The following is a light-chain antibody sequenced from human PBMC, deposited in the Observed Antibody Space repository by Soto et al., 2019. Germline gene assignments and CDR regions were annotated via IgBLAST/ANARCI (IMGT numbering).Light chain of an antibody. CDR3: QQLSSSPRT. CDR1: QSVTNSR. V-gene: IGKV3-20*01. CDR2: GGS. J-gene: IGKJ2*01. Sequence: EIVLTQSPGTLSLSPGERATLSCRASQSVTNSRLAWYQQKPGQAPKVLIYGGSNRATGNPDRFSGSGSETDFTLTISRLEPEDCAIYDCQQLSSSPRTFGQGTKLEIK.